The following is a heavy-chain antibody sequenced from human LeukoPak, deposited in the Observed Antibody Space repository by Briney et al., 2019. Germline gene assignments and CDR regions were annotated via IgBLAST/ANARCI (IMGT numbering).Heavy chain of an antibody. D-gene: IGHD1-26*01. CDR2: ISTYYGNT. CDR1: GYTFTSYD. V-gene: IGHV1-18*01. J-gene: IGHJ5*02. Sequence: GASVKVSCKASGYTFTSYDISWVRQAPGQGLEWMGWISTYYGNTNYAQKLQGRVTMTTDTITTTAYMELRSLRSDDTAVYYCARDHSGNWFDPWGQGTLVTVSS. CDR3: ARDHSGNWFDP.